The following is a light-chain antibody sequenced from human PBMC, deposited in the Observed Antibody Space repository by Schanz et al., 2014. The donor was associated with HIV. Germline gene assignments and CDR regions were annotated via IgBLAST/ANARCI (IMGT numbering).Light chain of an antibody. CDR1: SSNIDHNY. CDR2: DNN. CDR3: GTWDSSLSGVV. J-gene: IGLJ2*01. Sequence: QSVLTQPPSVSAAPGQKVTISCSGISSNIDHNYVSWYQQLPGTAPKLLIYDNNKRPSGIPDRFSGSKSGASATLLITGLQTGDEADYYCGTWDSSLSGVVFGGGTQLTVL. V-gene: IGLV1-51*01.